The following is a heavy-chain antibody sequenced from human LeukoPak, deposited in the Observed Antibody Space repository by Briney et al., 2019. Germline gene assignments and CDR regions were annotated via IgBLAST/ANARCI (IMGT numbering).Heavy chain of an antibody. CDR2: IMQDGNDK. J-gene: IGHJ4*02. CDR3: ASRIVGTPDYFDY. Sequence: PGGSLRLSCAASGFTFSSYCMSWVRQAPGKGLEWVANIMQDGNDKYYVASVKGRFTISRDNAKNSLYLQLNSLRVEDTAVYYCASRIVGTPDYFDYWGQGTLVTVSS. CDR1: GFTFSSYC. V-gene: IGHV3-7*01. D-gene: IGHD1-26*01.